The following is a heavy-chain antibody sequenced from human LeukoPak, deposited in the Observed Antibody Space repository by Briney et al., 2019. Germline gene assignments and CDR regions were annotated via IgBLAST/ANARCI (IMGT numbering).Heavy chain of an antibody. V-gene: IGHV4-38-2*02. CDR1: GFSITSGYY. Sequence: SETLSLTCNVSGFSITSGYYWGWIWQPPGKGLEWIGSIYHSGTTHFNPSFKSRVTISVDTSKNQFSLKLSSVTAADTAVYYCARGRSSSWYPFDYWGQGTLVTVSS. CDR2: IYHSGTT. CDR3: ARGRSSSWYPFDY. J-gene: IGHJ4*02. D-gene: IGHD6-13*01.